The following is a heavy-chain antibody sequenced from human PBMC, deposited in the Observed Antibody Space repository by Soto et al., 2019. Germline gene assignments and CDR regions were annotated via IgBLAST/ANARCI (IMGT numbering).Heavy chain of an antibody. CDR2: IYYSGST. J-gene: IGHJ4*02. V-gene: IGHV4-59*08. CDR1: GGSISSYY. D-gene: IGHD3-10*01. Sequence: TLSLTCTVSGGSISSYYWSWIRQPPGKGLEWIGYIYYSGSTKYNPSLKSRVTISVDTSKKQFSLKLSSVTAADTAVYYCARTYYYASGSYYTIYYFDYWGQGTLVTVSS. CDR3: ARTYYYASGSYYTIYYFDY.